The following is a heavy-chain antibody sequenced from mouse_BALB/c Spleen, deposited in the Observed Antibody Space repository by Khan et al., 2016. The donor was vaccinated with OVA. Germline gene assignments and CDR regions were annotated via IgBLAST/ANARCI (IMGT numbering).Heavy chain of an antibody. Sequence: VQLKQSRPELMKPGASVKISCKASGYSFTTYYIHWVKQSHGKSLVWIGYVEPFNGGTSYNQKFKGKGTLTVDKSSSTADMPLSSLTSEDSAVYYCTRHGYVAWFAYWGQGTLVTVSA. D-gene: IGHD2-2*01. J-gene: IGHJ3*01. V-gene: IGHV1S135*01. CDR3: TRHGYVAWFAY. CDR1: GYSFTTYY. CDR2: VEPFNGGT.